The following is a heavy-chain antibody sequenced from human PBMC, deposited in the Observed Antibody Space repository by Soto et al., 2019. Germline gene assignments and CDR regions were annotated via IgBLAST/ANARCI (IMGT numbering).Heavy chain of an antibody. CDR2: IFSSDSYA. Sequence: PGESLKISCKGSGYSFSTYPIGWVRQMPGKGLEWMGNIFSSDSYARYSPSFQGQVTISVDRSISTAYLQWSSLKASDTAMYYCTTWRSSSWFDYWGQGTQVTVSS. CDR3: TTWRSSSWFDY. V-gene: IGHV5-51*01. CDR1: GYSFSTYP. J-gene: IGHJ4*02. D-gene: IGHD6-13*01.